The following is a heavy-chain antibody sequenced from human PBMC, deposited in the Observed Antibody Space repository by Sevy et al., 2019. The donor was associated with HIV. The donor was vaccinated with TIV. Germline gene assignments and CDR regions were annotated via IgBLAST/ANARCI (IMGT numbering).Heavy chain of an antibody. CDR2: IYYSGST. CDR3: ARVNPKYYFDY. Sequence: SETLSLTCTVSGGSVSSGSYYWSWIRQPPGKGLEWIGYIYYSGSTNYNPSLKSRVTISVDTSKNQFSLKLSSVTAADTAVYYCARVNPKYYFDYWGQGTLVTVSS. J-gene: IGHJ4*02. V-gene: IGHV4-61*01. CDR1: GGSVSSGSYY.